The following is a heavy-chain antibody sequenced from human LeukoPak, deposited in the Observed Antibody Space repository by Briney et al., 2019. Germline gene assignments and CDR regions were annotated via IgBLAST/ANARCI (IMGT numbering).Heavy chain of an antibody. Sequence: SETLSLTCTVSGGSISNYYWSWIRQPPGKGLEWIGYISDSGTTNYNPSLKNRVTTSLDTSKNQFSLQLRSVTAADTAVYYCARDFMVRGDQVNYYYYYMDVWDTGATITASS. CDR1: GGSISNYY. CDR2: ISDSGTT. CDR3: ARDFMVRGDQVNYYYYYMDV. V-gene: IGHV4-59*01. J-gene: IGHJ6*03. D-gene: IGHD3-10*01.